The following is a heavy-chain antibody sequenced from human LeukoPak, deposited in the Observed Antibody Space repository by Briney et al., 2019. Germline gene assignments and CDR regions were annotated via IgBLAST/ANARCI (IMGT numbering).Heavy chain of an antibody. V-gene: IGHV4-39*01. D-gene: IGHD6-6*01. Sequence: PSETLSLTCSVSGGSISTSNYFWGWTRQPPGKGLEWIGSIFYSGNTYYNPSLKSRVTISVDTSKNQFSLKRSSVTAADTAVYYCVSSVGHLVPAPYYFDYWGQGTLVTVSS. J-gene: IGHJ4*02. CDR1: GGSISTSNYF. CDR2: IFYSGNT. CDR3: VSSVGHLVPAPYYFDY.